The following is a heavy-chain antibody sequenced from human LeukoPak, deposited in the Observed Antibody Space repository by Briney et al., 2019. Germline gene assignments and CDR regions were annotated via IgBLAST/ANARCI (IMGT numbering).Heavy chain of an antibody. Sequence: ASVKVSCKASGYTFTSYAMNWVRQAPGQGLEWMGRIKPNSGGTDYAQKFQGRVTMTRDTSISTAYMEMSGLRSDDTAVYYCARAGVWDYYDTSGYHNGAFDIWGQGTMVTVSS. CDR2: IKPNSGGT. V-gene: IGHV1-2*06. D-gene: IGHD3-22*01. CDR1: GYTFTSYA. CDR3: ARAGVWDYYDTSGYHNGAFDI. J-gene: IGHJ3*02.